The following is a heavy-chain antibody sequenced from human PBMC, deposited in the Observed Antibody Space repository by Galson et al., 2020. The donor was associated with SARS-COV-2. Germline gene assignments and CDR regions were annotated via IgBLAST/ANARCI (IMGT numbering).Heavy chain of an antibody. Sequence: ASETLSLTCIVSGDSISSYYWSWIRQSPGKGLEWIGYIHHSGSTSYNPSLKSRVTMSIDTSKNQFSLNLSSVTAADTAVYYCGRGRSTGVFYDGFDLWGRGTQVIVSS. J-gene: IGHJ4*02. CDR3: GRGRSTGVFYDGFDL. V-gene: IGHV4-59*12. CDR2: IHHSGST. CDR1: GDSISSYY. D-gene: IGHD2-2*01.